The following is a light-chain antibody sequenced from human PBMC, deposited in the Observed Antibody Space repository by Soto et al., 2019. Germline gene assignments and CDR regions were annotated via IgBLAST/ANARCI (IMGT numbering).Light chain of an antibody. CDR1: QSIGTW. Sequence: DVQMTQSPSTLSASVGDRVTITCRASQSIGTWLAWYQQKPGGAPRLLIYDVSNLESGVPSRFSGSGSGPEFTLTITSLQPEDFATYYCQQYNRLWTFGQGTKVDIK. CDR3: QQYNRLWT. J-gene: IGKJ1*01. CDR2: DVS. V-gene: IGKV1-5*01.